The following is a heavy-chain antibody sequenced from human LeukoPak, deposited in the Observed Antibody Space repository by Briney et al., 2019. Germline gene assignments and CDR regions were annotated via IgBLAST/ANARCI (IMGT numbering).Heavy chain of an antibody. J-gene: IGHJ4*02. V-gene: IGHV4-59*01. CDR2: IYYSGNT. D-gene: IGHD6-13*01. CDR1: GGSISSYY. CDR3: ARQVYSSSWSYYFEY. Sequence: SETLSLTCTVSGGSISSYYWSWIRQPPGKGLEWIGYIYYSGNTNYNPSLKSRVTMSIDTSKNQFSLKLSSVTPADTAVYYCARQVYSSSWSYYFEYWGQGILVTVSS.